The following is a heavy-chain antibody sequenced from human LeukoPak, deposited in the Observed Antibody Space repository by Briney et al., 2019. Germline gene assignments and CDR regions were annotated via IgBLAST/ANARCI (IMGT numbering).Heavy chain of an antibody. J-gene: IGHJ4*02. CDR2: IHNSRGT. CDR1: GGSFSGYY. Sequence: TSGTLSLTCAIYGGSFSGYYWNWIRQSPGKGLEWIGAIHNSRGTSYNPSLERRLSISVDPSENKFFLKMTSVTDADTATYYCGKVGGNTNSWGQGTLVTVSS. V-gene: IGHV4-34*09. D-gene: IGHD4-23*01. CDR3: GKVGGNTNS.